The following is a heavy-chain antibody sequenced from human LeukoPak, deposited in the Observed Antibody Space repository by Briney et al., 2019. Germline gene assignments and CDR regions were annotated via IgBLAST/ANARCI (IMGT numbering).Heavy chain of an antibody. Sequence: PGGSLRLSCAASGLTFSTYWNHWVRQAPGKGLVWVSRISSDGGNALYADSVKGRFTISRDNINDTMYLQMDSLRGEDTAVYYCAREWELRGAYYFDLGGKETTVTVSS. J-gene: IGHJ6*03. V-gene: IGHV3-74*01. CDR3: AREWELRGAYYFDL. CDR2: ISSDGGNA. CDR1: GLTFSTYW. D-gene: IGHD1-26*01.